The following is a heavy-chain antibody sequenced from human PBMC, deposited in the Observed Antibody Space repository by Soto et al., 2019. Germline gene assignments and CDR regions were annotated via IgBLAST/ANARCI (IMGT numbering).Heavy chain of an antibody. D-gene: IGHD3-22*01. Sequence: GASVKVSWKACGYAFASYYMRWVRQAPGQGLEWMGIINPSGGSTTYAQKFQGRVTMTRDTSTSTVYMELSSLRSEDTAVHYCARDVLSGVAYYDSSGGNYAFAIWGQGKMVTVSS. J-gene: IGHJ3*02. CDR1: GYAFASYY. CDR2: INPSGGST. V-gene: IGHV1-46*01. CDR3: ARDVLSGVAYYDSSGGNYAFAI.